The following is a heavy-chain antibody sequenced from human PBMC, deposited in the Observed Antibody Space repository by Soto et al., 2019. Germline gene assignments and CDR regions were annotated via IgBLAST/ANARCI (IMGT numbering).Heavy chain of an antibody. D-gene: IGHD5-18*01. CDR3: AREGRGYSYGYDAFDI. Sequence: GGSLRLSCAASGFTFSSYAMSWVRQAPGKGLEWVSYISSSGSTIYYADSVKGRFTISRDNAKNSLYLQMNSLRAEDTAVYYCAREGRGYSYGYDAFDIWGQGTMVTVSS. CDR1: GFTFSSYA. V-gene: IGHV3-48*03. J-gene: IGHJ3*02. CDR2: ISSSGSTI.